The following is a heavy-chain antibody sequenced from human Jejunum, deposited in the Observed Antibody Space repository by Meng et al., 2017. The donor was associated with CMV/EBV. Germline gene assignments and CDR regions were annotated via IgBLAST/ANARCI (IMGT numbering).Heavy chain of an antibody. CDR1: GCTFGDVW. CDR2: MKSKTDGGTT. V-gene: IGHV3-15*01. J-gene: IGHJ4*02. D-gene: IGHD6-19*01. CDR3: ATAVPNTSGWYYYLDY. Sequence: EXQLVEXXXGLVKLWXSLSRAXAGSGCTFGDVWMDWVRPAPGKGLEWVGRMKSKTDGGTTDYVAPVKDRFTISRDDSRNTLYLQMNSLRIEDTAVYYCATAVPNTSGWYYYLDYWGQGTIVIVSS.